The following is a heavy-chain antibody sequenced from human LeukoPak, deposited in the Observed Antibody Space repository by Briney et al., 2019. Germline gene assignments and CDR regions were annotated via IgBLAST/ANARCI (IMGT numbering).Heavy chain of an antibody. D-gene: IGHD6-19*01. Sequence: SETLSLTCTVSGGSISSGSYYWSWIRQPAGKGLEWIGRIYTSGSTNYNPSLKSRVTISVDTSKNQFSLKLSSVTAADTAMYYCARDLIAVAGTFWFDPWGQGTLVTVSS. CDR3: ARDLIAVAGTFWFDP. V-gene: IGHV4-61*02. CDR2: IYTSGST. J-gene: IGHJ5*02. CDR1: GGSISSGSYY.